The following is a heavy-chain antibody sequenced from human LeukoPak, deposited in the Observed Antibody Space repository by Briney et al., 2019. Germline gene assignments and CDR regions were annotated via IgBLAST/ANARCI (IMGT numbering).Heavy chain of an antibody. V-gene: IGHV3-48*03. CDR1: GFTFSSFE. CDR3: ASERYCSGGSCYSGGY. J-gene: IGHJ4*02. Sequence: PGGSLRLSCAASGFTFSSFEMNWVRQAPGKGLEWISYITSSSDTIYYAESVKGRFTISRDNAKNSLYLQMNSLRAEDTAVYYCASERYCSGGSCYSGGYWGQGTLVTVSS. D-gene: IGHD2-15*01. CDR2: ITSSSDTI.